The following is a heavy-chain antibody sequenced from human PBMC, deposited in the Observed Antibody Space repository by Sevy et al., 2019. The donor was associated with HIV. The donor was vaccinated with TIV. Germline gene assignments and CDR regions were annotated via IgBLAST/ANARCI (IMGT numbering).Heavy chain of an antibody. J-gene: IGHJ4*02. CDR2: IKSKTDGGTT. Sequence: GGSLRLSCAASGFTFNNAWMSWVRQAPGKGLEWVGRIKSKTDGGTTGFAAPVKGRFTISRDDSKNTLLLQMNSLQSEEPALYYCATGRDYGEYAGGFESWGQRNLVNVSS. D-gene: IGHD4-17*01. CDR3: ATGRDYGEYAGGFES. V-gene: IGHV3-15*01. CDR1: GFTFNNAW.